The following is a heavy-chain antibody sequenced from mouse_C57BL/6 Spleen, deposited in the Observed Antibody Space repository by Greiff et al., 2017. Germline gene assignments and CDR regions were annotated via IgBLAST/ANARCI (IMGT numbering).Heavy chain of an antibody. CDR2: INPNNGGT. Sequence: VQLQQSGPELVKPGASVKISCKASGYTFTDYYMNWVKQSHGKSLEWIGDINPNNGGTSYNQKFKGKATLTVDKSSSTAYMELRSLTSEDSAVYYCARLGGDYYGSSYVDYWGQGTTLTVSS. J-gene: IGHJ2*01. CDR3: ARLGGDYYGSSYVDY. V-gene: IGHV1-26*01. D-gene: IGHD1-1*01. CDR1: GYTFTDYY.